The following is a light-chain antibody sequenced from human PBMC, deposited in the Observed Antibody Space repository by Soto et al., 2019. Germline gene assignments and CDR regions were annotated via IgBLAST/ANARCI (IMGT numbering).Light chain of an antibody. J-gene: IGKJ5*01. Sequence: EIVLTQSPATLSFSPGERATLSCRASQSVGSFLAWYQQKPGQAPRLLIYYTSIRATGIPARFSGSGSGTDFTLTISSLEPEDFAVYYCQQRNSWPPTFTFGQGTRLEIK. CDR2: YTS. CDR3: QQRNSWPPTFT. CDR1: QSVGSF. V-gene: IGKV3-11*01.